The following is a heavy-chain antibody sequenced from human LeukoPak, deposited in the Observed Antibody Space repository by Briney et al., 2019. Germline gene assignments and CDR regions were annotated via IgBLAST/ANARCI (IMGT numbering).Heavy chain of an antibody. J-gene: IGHJ5*02. CDR2: IYPGESET. D-gene: IGHD4-23*01. CDR3: ARGRWSVATKWFDP. Sequence: GESLKIPCKASGYTFTDYWVAWVRQMPGKGLEWMGLIYPGESETRYNPSFQGHVTMSVDNYINTAYLQWSSLQASDAAIYYCARGRWSVATKWFDPWGQGTLVTVSA. V-gene: IGHV5-51*01. CDR1: GYTFTDYW.